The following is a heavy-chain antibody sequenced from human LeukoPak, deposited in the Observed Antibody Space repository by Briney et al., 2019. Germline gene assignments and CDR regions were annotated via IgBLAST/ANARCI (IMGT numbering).Heavy chain of an antibody. CDR3: AKVSLRFLEWLFYYYYYGMDV. CDR1: GFTFSSYG. D-gene: IGHD3-3*01. Sequence: GGSLRLSCAASGFTFSSYGMHWVRQAPGKGLEWVAVISYDGSNKYYADSVKGRFTISRDNSKNTLYLQMNSLRAEDTAVYYCAKVSLRFLEWLFYYYYYGMDVWGQGTTVTVSS. V-gene: IGHV3-30*18. CDR2: ISYDGSNK. J-gene: IGHJ6*02.